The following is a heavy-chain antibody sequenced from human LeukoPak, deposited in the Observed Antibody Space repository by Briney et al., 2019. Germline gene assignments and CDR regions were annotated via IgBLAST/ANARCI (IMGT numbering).Heavy chain of an antibody. V-gene: IGHV3-23*01. CDR2: ISGSGGST. D-gene: IGHD2-21*02. J-gene: IGHJ4*02. Sequence: PGGSLRPSCAASGFTFSSYAMSWVRQAPGKGLEWVSAISGSGGSTYYADSVKGRFTISRGNSKNTLYLQMNSLRAEDTAVYYCAKDIEAYCGGDCYLADYWGQGTLVTVSS. CDR3: AKDIEAYCGGDCYLADY. CDR1: GFTFSSYA.